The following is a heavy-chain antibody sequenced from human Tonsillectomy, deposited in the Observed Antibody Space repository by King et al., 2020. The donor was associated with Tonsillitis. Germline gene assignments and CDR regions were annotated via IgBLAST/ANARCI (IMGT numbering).Heavy chain of an antibody. CDR3: ATGGGYCNSDSCWAWFDP. J-gene: IGHJ5*02. Sequence: QLVQSGAEVKKPGSSVKVSCKASGGTFSSYTINWVRQAPGQGLEWMGGIIPIFGSPNYAQKFQGRVSIIADETTSTAYMELSSLTSEDTAVYYCATGGGYCNSDSCWAWFDPWGQGTLVTVSS. V-gene: IGHV1-69*12. D-gene: IGHD2-2*01. CDR2: IIPIFGSP. CDR1: GGTFSSYT.